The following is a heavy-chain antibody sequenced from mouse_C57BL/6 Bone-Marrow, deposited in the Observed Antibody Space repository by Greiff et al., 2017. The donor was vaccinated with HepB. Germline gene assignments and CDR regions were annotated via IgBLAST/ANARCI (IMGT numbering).Heavy chain of an antibody. CDR3: TTPKCYYGSSYNY. CDR1: GYTFTDYE. Sequence: VKLMESGAELVRPGASVTLSCKASGYTFTDYEMHWVKQTPVHGLEWIGAIDPETGGTAYNQKFKGKAILTADKSSSTAYMELRSLTSEDSAVYYCTTPKCYYGSSYNYWGQGTTLTVSS. CDR2: IDPETGGT. V-gene: IGHV1-15*01. D-gene: IGHD1-1*01. J-gene: IGHJ2*01.